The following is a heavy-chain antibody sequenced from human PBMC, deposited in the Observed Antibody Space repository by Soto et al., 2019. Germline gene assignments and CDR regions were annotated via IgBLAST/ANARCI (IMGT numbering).Heavy chain of an antibody. CDR3: ARTGSSSWFWFDP. D-gene: IGHD6-13*01. CDR1: GYSFTSYA. CDR2: INAGNGNT. V-gene: IGHV1-3*01. J-gene: IGHJ5*02. Sequence: ASVKVSCKASGYSFTSYAIHWVRQPPGQRLEWMGWINAGNGNTKYSQKFQGRVTITRDTSASTAYMELSSLRTEVTAVYYCARTGSSSWFWFDPWGQGTLVTVSS.